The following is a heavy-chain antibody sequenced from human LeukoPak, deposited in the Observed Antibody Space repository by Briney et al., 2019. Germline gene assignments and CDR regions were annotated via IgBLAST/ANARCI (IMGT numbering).Heavy chain of an antibody. CDR1: GGSVSSYY. V-gene: IGHV4-59*08. CDR3: ARQLYYGSGSYATNFDY. J-gene: IGHJ4*02. Sequence: PSETLSLTCTVSGGSVSSYYWSWIRQPPGKGLEWIGYIYYSGNTNYNPSLKSRVTISVDTSKNQFSLKLSSVTAADTAVYYCARQLYYGSGSYATNFDYWGQGTLVTVSS. D-gene: IGHD3-10*01. CDR2: IYYSGNT.